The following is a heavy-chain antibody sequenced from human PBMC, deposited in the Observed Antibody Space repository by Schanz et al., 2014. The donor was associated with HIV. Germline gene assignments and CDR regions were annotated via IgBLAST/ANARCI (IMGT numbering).Heavy chain of an antibody. V-gene: IGHV1-69*01. J-gene: IGHJ5*02. CDR3: ARDLGGDFWSAQGGFDP. D-gene: IGHD3-3*01. Sequence: QVQLVQSGAEVKKPGSSVTVSCKASGGTFSIYAISWVRQAPGQGLEWMGGIIHIFGTTNYAPKFQGRVTINVDESTSTAYMELSSLRSEDTAIYYCARDLGGDFWSAQGGFDPWGQGTLVTVSS. CDR1: GGTFSIYA. CDR2: IIHIFGTT.